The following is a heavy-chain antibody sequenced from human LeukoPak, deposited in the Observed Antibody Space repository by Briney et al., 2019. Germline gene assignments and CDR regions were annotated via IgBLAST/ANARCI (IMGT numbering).Heavy chain of an antibody. V-gene: IGHV3-33*08. Sequence: GGSLRLSCAASGFTFSNYGMHWVRQAPGKGLEWVAVVWYDGRNRDYADSVKGRFTISKDNSNNMVFLQMDRLRAEDTAVYYCARLWGGNGYSGGSLDLWGQGILVTVSS. CDR2: VWYDGRNR. J-gene: IGHJ5*02. CDR3: ARLWGGNGYSGGSLDL. D-gene: IGHD3-16*01. CDR1: GFTFSNYG.